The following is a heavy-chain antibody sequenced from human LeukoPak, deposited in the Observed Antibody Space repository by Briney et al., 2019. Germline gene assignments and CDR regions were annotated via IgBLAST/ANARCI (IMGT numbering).Heavy chain of an antibody. Sequence: ASETLSLTCTVSGGSISSYYWSWIRQPPGKGLEWIGYIYYSGSTNYNPSLKSRVTISVDTSKNQSSLKLSSVTAADTAVYYCARSSAAAGWFDPWGQGTLVTVSS. V-gene: IGHV4-59*01. J-gene: IGHJ5*02. CDR1: GGSISSYY. D-gene: IGHD6-13*01. CDR3: ARSSAAAGWFDP. CDR2: IYYSGST.